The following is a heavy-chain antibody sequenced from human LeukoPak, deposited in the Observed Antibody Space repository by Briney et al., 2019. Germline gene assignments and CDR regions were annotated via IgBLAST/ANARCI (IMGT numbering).Heavy chain of an antibody. CDR1: GYTFTSYD. CDR3: ARSIVGVRKRNDY. D-gene: IGHD1-26*01. J-gene: IGHJ4*02. Sequence: ASVKVSCKASGYTFTSYDIIWVRQASGHGLEWMGWMNRNSGHTGYAQRFQGRVTMTRSTSITTAYMELTSLTSEDSAVYYCARSIVGVRKRNDYWGQGTLVTVSS. V-gene: IGHV1-8*01. CDR2: MNRNSGHT.